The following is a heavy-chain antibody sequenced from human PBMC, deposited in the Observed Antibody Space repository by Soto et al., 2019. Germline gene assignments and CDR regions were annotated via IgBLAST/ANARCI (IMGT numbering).Heavy chain of an antibody. CDR3: ILVRGYYYYGMDV. Sequence: EVQLVESGGGLVKPGGSLRLSCAASGFTFSNAWMSWVRQAPGKGLEWVGRIKSKTDGGTTDYAAPVKGRFTISRDDSKNTLYLQMNSLKTEDTAVYYCILVRGYYYYGMDVWGQGTTVTVSS. CDR2: IKSKTDGGTT. D-gene: IGHD3-10*01. V-gene: IGHV3-15*01. CDR1: GFTFSNAW. J-gene: IGHJ6*02.